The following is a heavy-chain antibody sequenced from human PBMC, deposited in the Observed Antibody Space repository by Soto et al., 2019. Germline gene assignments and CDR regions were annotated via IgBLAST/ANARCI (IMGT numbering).Heavy chain of an antibody. J-gene: IGHJ6*02. D-gene: IGHD1-20*01. Sequence: QVQLVQSGAEVKKPGSSVKVSCKASGGTFSSYAISWVRQAPGQGLEWMGGIIPIFGIANYAQKFQGRVTITADESTSTAYMGLSSLRSEDTAVYYCARSITGTVSYYYGMDVWGQGTTVTVSS. CDR2: IIPIFGIA. CDR3: ARSITGTVSYYYGMDV. CDR1: GGTFSSYA. V-gene: IGHV1-69*12.